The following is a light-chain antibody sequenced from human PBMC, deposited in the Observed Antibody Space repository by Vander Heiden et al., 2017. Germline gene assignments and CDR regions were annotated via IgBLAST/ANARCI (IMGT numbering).Light chain of an antibody. J-gene: IGKJ4*01. V-gene: IGKV3-11*01. Sequence: EPVLKQSPAPLSLSPGERATLSWRASQSGSSYLAWYQQKPGQSPRLLIYDASKRAAGIPARFSGSGSGADFTLTISSLEHEDFAVYYCQQRSNWPLTFGGGTKVEIK. CDR2: DAS. CDR1: QSGSSY. CDR3: QQRSNWPLT.